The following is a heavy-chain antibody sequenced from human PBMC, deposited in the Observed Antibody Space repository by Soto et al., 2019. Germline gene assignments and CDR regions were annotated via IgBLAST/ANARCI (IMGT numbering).Heavy chain of an antibody. D-gene: IGHD3-10*01. CDR1: GFTFSSSW. J-gene: IGHJ4*02. CDR3: ARNYYGSGNYYGSFDS. Sequence: PGGSLRLSCAASGFTFSSSWMHWVRQAPGKGLVWVSRIHSDGSGATYGDSVKGRFTISRDNAKNTLYPQMNSLRAEDTAVYYCARNYYGSGNYYGSFDSWGQGILVTVSS. CDR2: IHSDGSGA. V-gene: IGHV3-74*01.